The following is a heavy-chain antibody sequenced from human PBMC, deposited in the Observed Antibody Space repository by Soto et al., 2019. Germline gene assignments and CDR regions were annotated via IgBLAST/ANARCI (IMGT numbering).Heavy chain of an antibody. V-gene: IGHV1-18*01. J-gene: IGHJ6*02. D-gene: IGHD5-18*01. CDR3: ARDTAMVYYYYGMDV. Sequence: QVQLVQSGAEVKKPGASVKVSCKASGYTFTSYGISWVRQAPGQGIEWMGWISAYNGNTNYAQKLKGRGTMTTDTSTSTAYMELRGLRSDDTAVYYCARDTAMVYYYYGMDVWGQGTTVTVSS. CDR2: ISAYNGNT. CDR1: GYTFTSYG.